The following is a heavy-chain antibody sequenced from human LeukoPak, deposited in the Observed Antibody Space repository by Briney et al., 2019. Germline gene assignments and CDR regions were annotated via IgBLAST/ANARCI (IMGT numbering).Heavy chain of an antibody. D-gene: IGHD1-26*01. CDR1: GFTFDDYA. J-gene: IGHJ4*02. Sequence: GGSLRLSCAASGFTFDDYAMHWVRQAPGKGLEWVSGISWNSGSIGYADSVKGRFTISRDNAKNSLYLQMNSLRAEDTALYYCAKDKVGATTGYFDYWGQGTLATVSS. CDR3: AKDKVGATTGYFDY. CDR2: ISWNSGSI. V-gene: IGHV3-9*01.